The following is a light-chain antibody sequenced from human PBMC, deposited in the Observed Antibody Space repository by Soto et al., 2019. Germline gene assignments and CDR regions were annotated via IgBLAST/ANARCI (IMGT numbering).Light chain of an antibody. J-gene: IGKJ5*01. Sequence: EIVLTQSPGTLSLSPGERATLSCRASQSVSSSYLTWYQQKPGQAPRLLIYGASSRATGIPDRFSASGSGTDFTLTISRLEPEDFAVYYCQQYGSSPITFGQGTRLEMK. CDR1: QSVSSSY. CDR2: GAS. CDR3: QQYGSSPIT. V-gene: IGKV3-20*01.